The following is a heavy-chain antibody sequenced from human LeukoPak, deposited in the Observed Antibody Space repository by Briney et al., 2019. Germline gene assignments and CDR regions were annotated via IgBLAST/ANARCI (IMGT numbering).Heavy chain of an antibody. CDR2: IIPIFGTA. V-gene: IGHV1-69*13. CDR1: GGTFSSYA. D-gene: IGHD5-18*01. Sequence: SVKVSCKASGGTFSSYAISWVRQAPGQGLEWMGRIIPIFGTANYAQKFQGRVTITADESASTAYMELSSLRSEDTAVYYCLVDTAMVTGEGFDYWGQGTLVTVSS. CDR3: LVDTAMVTGEGFDY. J-gene: IGHJ4*02.